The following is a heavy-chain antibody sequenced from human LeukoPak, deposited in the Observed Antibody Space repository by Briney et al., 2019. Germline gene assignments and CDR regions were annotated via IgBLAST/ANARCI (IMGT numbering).Heavy chain of an antibody. CDR3: AREWQNAGWYFDL. D-gene: IGHD5-12*01. CDR1: GFTLSSYG. J-gene: IGHJ2*01. CDR2: ISSKGRTT. V-gene: IGHV3-74*01. Sequence: GGSLRLSCAASGFTLSSYGMHWVRQAPGKGRVWVSGISSKGRTTDYADSVRGRSPTPRDNAKNTLSLQMNSLRAEDTAVYYCAREWQNAGWYFDLWGRGTLVTVSS.